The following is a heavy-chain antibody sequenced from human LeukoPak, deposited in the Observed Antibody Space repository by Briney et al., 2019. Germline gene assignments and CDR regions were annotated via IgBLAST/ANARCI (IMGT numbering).Heavy chain of an antibody. CDR1: GYTFTSYG. V-gene: IGHV1-69*05. CDR2: IIPIFGTA. Sequence: GASVKVSCKASGYTFTSYGISWVRQAPGQGLEWMGGIIPIFGTANYAQKFQGRVTITTDESTSTAYMELSSLRSEDTAVYYCARAPGYSGYDWDAFDIWGQGTMVTVSS. CDR3: ARAPGYSGYDWDAFDI. D-gene: IGHD5-12*01. J-gene: IGHJ3*02.